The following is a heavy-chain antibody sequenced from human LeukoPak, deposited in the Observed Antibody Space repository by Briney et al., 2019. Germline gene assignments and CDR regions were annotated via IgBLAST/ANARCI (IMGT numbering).Heavy chain of an antibody. V-gene: IGHV3-30*02. CDR1: GFTFSSYG. CDR2: IRYDGSNK. D-gene: IGHD3-16*02. CDR3: ARADYDYVWGSYRQYYFDY. Sequence: GGSLRLSCAASGFTFSSYGMHWVRQAPGKGLEWVAFIRYDGSNKYYADSVKGRFTISRDNSKNTLYLQMNSLRAEDTAVYYCARADYDYVWGSYRQYYFDYWGQGTLVTVSS. J-gene: IGHJ4*02.